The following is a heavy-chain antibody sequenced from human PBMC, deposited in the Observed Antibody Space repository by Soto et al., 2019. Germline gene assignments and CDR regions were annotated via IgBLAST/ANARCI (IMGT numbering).Heavy chain of an antibody. CDR3: AKGAARYFDY. D-gene: IGHD1-26*01. CDR1: GYTFNFYG. CDR2: ISGFNGNT. J-gene: IGHJ4*02. Sequence: ASVKVSCKASGYTFNFYGITWVRQAPGQGLEWMGWISGFNGNTNYAADLQGRVTMTTDTSTSTAYMELRGLRGEDTGTYYCAKGAARYFDYWGRGTLVTVSS. V-gene: IGHV1-18*01.